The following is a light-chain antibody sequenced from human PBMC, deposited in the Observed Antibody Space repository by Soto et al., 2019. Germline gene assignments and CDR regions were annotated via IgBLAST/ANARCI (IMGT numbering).Light chain of an antibody. V-gene: IGLV2-11*01. J-gene: IGLJ1*01. CDR2: DVS. CDR3: CSYAGSYV. CDR1: SSDVGGYNY. Sequence: QSALTQPRSVSGSPGQSVTISCTGTSSDVGGYNYVSWYQQHPGKAPKLMIYDVSKRPSGVPDRFSGSKSGNTASLTISGLQVEDEADYYCCSYAGSYVFGNGTKVT.